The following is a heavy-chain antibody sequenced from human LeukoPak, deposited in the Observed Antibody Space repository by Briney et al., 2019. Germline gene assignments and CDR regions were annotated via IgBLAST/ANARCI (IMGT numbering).Heavy chain of an antibody. CDR1: GFTFSDYY. CDR3: ARYTRSDYVMDV. CDR2: ISSSSNYA. J-gene: IGHJ6*02. Sequence: GGSLRLSCAASGFTFSDYYMDWIRQAPGKGLEWVSYISSSSNYANYADSVKGRFTISRDNAKNSLYLQMDSLRAEDTAVYYCARYTRSDYVMDVWGQGTTVTVSS. V-gene: IGHV3-11*06.